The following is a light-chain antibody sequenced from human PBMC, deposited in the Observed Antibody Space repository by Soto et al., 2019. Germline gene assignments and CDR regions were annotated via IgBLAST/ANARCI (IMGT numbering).Light chain of an antibody. Sequence: QSALTQPPSVSGSRGQSVTISCTGTSSDVGNYNRVSWYQQPPGTAPKLMIYEVTNRPSGVPDRFSGSKSGNTASLTISGLQAEDEADYYCSSYASSNTLVFGGGTKLTVL. V-gene: IGLV2-18*02. CDR1: SSDVGNYNR. CDR2: EVT. J-gene: IGLJ3*02. CDR3: SSYASSNTLV.